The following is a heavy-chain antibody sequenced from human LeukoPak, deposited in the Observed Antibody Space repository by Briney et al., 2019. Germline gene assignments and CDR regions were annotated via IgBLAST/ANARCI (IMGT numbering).Heavy chain of an antibody. CDR3: ARSDSSGYNFDY. V-gene: IGHV1-69*13. Sequence: GASVKVSCKASGGTFSSYAISWVRQAPGQGLEWMGGIIPIFGTANYAQKFQGRVTITADESTSTAYMELSSLRSEDTAVYYCARSDSSGYNFDYWGQGTLVTVSS. D-gene: IGHD3-22*01. CDR2: IIPIFGTA. J-gene: IGHJ4*02. CDR1: GGTFSSYA.